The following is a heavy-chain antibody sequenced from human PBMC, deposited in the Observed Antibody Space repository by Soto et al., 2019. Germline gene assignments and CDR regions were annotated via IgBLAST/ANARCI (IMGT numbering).Heavy chain of an antibody. CDR2: ISSSSSYI. D-gene: IGHD1-26*01. J-gene: IGHJ2*01. V-gene: IGHV3-21*01. CDR1: EFTFSSYS. CDR3: ARDYHLVSLRYFDL. Sequence: VQLVESGGGLVKPGGSLRLSCAASEFTFSSYSMNWVRQAPGKGLEWVSSISSSSSYIYYADSVKGRFTISRDNAKNSLYLQMNSLIAEDMAVYYCARDYHLVSLRYFDLWGRGTLVTVST.